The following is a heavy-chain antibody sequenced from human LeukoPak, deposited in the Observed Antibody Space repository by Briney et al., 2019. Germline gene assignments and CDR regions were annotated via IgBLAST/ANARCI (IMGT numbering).Heavy chain of an antibody. D-gene: IGHD3-22*01. V-gene: IGHV4-30-4*01. CDR1: GGSISSGDYY. CDR3: ARDQKGRYYYDSSGYYQENWFDP. CDR2: IYYSGST. J-gene: IGHJ5*02. Sequence: SETLSLTCTVSGGSISSGDYYWSWIRQPPGKGLEWIGYIYYSGSTYYNPSLKSRVTISVDTSKNQFSLKLSSVTAADTAVYYCARDQKGRYYYDSSGYYQENWFDPWGQGTLVIVSS.